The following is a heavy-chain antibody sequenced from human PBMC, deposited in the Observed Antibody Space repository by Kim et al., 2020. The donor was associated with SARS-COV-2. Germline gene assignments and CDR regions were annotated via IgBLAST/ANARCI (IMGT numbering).Heavy chain of an antibody. J-gene: IGHJ4*02. Sequence: DPGKGRLPITRDNSKNPLYLQMNSLRAEETAVYYCAKDFPGIAAAFAYWGQGPLVTVSS. CDR3: AKDFPGIAAAFAY. V-gene: IGHV3-23*01. D-gene: IGHD6-13*01.